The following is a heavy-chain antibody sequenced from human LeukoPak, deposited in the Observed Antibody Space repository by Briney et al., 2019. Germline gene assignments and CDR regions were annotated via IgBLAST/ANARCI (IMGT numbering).Heavy chain of an antibody. Sequence: SETLSLTCTVSGGSISSYYWSWIRQPPGKGLEWIGYIYYSGSTNYNPSLTSRVTISVDTSKNQFSLKLSSVTAADTAVYYCARFDYDFWSGPKRSFDPWGQGTLVTVSS. V-gene: IGHV4-59*01. CDR3: ARFDYDFWSGPKRSFDP. J-gene: IGHJ5*02. CDR1: GGSISSYY. CDR2: IYYSGST. D-gene: IGHD3-3*01.